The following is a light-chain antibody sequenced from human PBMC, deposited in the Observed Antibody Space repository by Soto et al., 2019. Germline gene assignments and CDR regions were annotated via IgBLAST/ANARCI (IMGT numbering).Light chain of an antibody. CDR1: QSVRSNN. CDR3: QQYGSSPLT. V-gene: IGKV3-20*01. Sequence: EILLAQSPVALALSPGERATLSSRASQSVRSNNLAWYQQKPGQAPSLLIYGASSRATGIPDRFSGSGSGTDFTLTISRLEPEDFAVYYCQQYGSSPLTFAGGTKV. J-gene: IGKJ4*01. CDR2: GAS.